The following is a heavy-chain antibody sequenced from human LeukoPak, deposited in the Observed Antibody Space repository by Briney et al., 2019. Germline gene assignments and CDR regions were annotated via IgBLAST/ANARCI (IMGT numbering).Heavy chain of an antibody. CDR2: VFCGGRT. V-gene: IGHV4-59*11. CDR3: ASGTVFGVISPQYFHY. J-gene: IGHJ4*02. Sequence: SESLSLSCSVSAGSISTPYWHWIRQSPGKGLEWIGYVFCGGRTYYNPSLKSRVSISLDTSKSQFSLKLTSVTAADTAVYYCASGTVFGVISPQYFHYWGQGTRVTVSS. D-gene: IGHD3-3*01. CDR1: AGSISTPY.